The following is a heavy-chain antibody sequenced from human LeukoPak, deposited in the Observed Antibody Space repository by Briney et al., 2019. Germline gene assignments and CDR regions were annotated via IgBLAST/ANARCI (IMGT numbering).Heavy chain of an antibody. CDR1: GFTFSSYW. D-gene: IGHD5-18*01. J-gene: IGHJ4*02. CDR3: ARAKSLLLWCFDY. V-gene: IGHV3-7*01. Sequence: GGSLRLSCAASGFTFSSYWMSWVRQAPGKGLEWVANIKQDGSEKYYVDSVKGRFTISRDNAKNSLYLQMNSLRAEDTAVYYCARAKSLLLWCFDYWGQGTLVTVSS. CDR2: IKQDGSEK.